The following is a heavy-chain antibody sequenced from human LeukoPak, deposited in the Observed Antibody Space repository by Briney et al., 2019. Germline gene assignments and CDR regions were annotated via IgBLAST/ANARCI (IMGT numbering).Heavy chain of an antibody. J-gene: IGHJ6*02. CDR3: ATPYYYYYGMDV. CDR2: FDPEDGET. Sequence: ASVKVSCKVSGYTLTELSMNWVRQAPGKGLEWMGGFDPEDGETIYAQKFQGRVTMTEDTSTDTAYMELSSLRSEDTAVYYCATPYYYYYGMDVWGQGTTVTVSS. CDR1: GYTLTELS. V-gene: IGHV1-24*01.